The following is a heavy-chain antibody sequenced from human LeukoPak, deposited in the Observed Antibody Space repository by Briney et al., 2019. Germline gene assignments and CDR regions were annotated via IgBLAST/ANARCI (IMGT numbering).Heavy chain of an antibody. CDR3: ARGLMEDSSTWYGSPIHYFDY. D-gene: IGHD6-13*01. CDR2: IIPILGIA. V-gene: IGHV1-69*04. CDR1: GGTFSSYA. Sequence: GASVKVSCKASGGTFSSYAISWVRQAPGQGLEWMGRIIPILGIANYAQKFQGRVTITADKSTSTAYMELSSLRSEDTAVYYCARGLMEDSSTWYGSPIHYFDYWGQGTLVTVSS. J-gene: IGHJ4*02.